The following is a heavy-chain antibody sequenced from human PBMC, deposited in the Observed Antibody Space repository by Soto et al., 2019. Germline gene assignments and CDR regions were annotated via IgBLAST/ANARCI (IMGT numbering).Heavy chain of an antibody. CDR2: ISVYNGNT. D-gene: IGHD3-9*01. Sequence: ASVKVSCKSSGYTFSNYGISWVRQAPGQGLEWMGWISVYNGNTNYAQKLQGRVTMITDTSTSTVYMDLRSLRSDDTAVYYCARVSPHYDILTGYYTLDAFDIWGQGTMVTVSS. CDR1: GYTFSNYG. J-gene: IGHJ3*02. CDR3: ARVSPHYDILTGYYTLDAFDI. V-gene: IGHV1-18*01.